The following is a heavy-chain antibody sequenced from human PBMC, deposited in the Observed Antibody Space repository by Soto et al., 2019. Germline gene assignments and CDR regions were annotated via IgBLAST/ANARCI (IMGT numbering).Heavy chain of an antibody. J-gene: IGHJ4*02. Sequence: EMQLLESGGGLVRPGGSLRLSCAASGFTFSSYSMSWVRQAPGKGLEWVAAISGGGRSTSYPDYVKGRFTIARDNSKNTLYLQMNSLRVEDTAVYYCAKDLTMVRGVLATPSPLDYWGQGILVSVSS. V-gene: IGHV3-23*01. CDR3: AKDLTMVRGVLATPSPLDY. CDR2: ISGGGRST. CDR1: GFTFSSYS. D-gene: IGHD3-10*01.